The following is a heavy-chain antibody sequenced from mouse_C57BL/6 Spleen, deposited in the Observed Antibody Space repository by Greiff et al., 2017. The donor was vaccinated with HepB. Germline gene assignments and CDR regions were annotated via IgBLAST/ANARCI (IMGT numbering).Heavy chain of an antibody. V-gene: IGHV5-9-1*02. CDR1: GFTFSSYA. J-gene: IGHJ1*03. Sequence: EVKLVESGEGLVKPGGSLKLSCAASGFTFSSYAMSWVRQTPEKRLEWVAYISSGGDYIYYADTVKGRFTISRDNARNTLYLQMSSLKSEDTAMYYCTRSDSSGYVEYFDVWGTGTTVTVSS. D-gene: IGHD3-2*02. CDR3: TRSDSSGYVEYFDV. CDR2: ISSGGDYI.